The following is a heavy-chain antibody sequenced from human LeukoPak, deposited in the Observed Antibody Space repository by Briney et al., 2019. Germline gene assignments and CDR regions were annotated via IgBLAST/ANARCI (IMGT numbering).Heavy chain of an antibody. CDR2: IYYSGST. D-gene: IGHD6-19*01. Sequence: KSSETPSLTCTVSGGSISSYYWSWIRQPPGKGLEWIGYIYYSGSTYYNPSLKSRVTISVDTSKNQFSLKLSSVTAADTAVYYCARGRSSGWLGFGPLEAGPQWGQGTLVTVSS. CDR1: GGSISSYY. J-gene: IGHJ4*02. CDR3: ARGRSSGWLGFGPLEAGPQ. V-gene: IGHV4-59*08.